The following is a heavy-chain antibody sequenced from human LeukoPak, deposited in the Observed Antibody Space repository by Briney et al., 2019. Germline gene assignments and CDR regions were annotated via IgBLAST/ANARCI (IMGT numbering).Heavy chain of an antibody. V-gene: IGHV3-21*01. J-gene: IGHJ3*02. CDR2: ISYTGTYI. D-gene: IGHD2-2*02. CDR1: AFSLNAYN. Sequence: PGGSLRLSCAASAFSLNAYNMNCVRQAPGKGLEWVSSISYTGTYIYYADSVKGRFTISRDNAKNSLYLQMNSLRAEDTAVYYCAGHCSSTSCYTGDHDAFDIWGQGTMVTVSS. CDR3: AGHCSSTSCYTGDHDAFDI.